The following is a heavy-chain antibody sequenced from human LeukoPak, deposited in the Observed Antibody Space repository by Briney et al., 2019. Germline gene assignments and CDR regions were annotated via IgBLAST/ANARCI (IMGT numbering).Heavy chain of an antibody. J-gene: IGHJ5*01. CDR1: GDSVSSKNGA. Sequence: SQTLSLTCAISGDSVSSKNGAWTWIRQSPSRGLEWLGRAYYRSKLYDEYADSVKGRVTISPDTSKNQFSLHVYSVTPEDTAVYYCARDLGTSGWYTFDFWGQGTLVTVSS. CDR2: AYYRSKLYD. CDR3: ARDLGTSGWYTFDF. D-gene: IGHD6-19*01. V-gene: IGHV6-1*01.